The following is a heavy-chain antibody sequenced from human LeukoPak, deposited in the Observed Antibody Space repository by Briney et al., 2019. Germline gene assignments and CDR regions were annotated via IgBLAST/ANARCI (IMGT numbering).Heavy chain of an antibody. J-gene: IGHJ6*02. Sequence: GGSLRLSCAASGFTFSHYGMHCVRQAPGKGLEWVAVISYDGSNKYYADSVKGRFTISRDNSKNSLYLQMNSLRAEDTAVYYCAKDGTPMSYGGMDVWGQGTTVTVSS. CDR2: ISYDGSNK. D-gene: IGHD3-16*01. CDR1: GFTFSHYG. V-gene: IGHV3-30*04. CDR3: AKDGTPMSYGGMDV.